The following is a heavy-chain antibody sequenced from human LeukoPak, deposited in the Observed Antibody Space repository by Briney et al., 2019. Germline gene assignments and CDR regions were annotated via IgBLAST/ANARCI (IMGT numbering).Heavy chain of an antibody. CDR2: ISSDGSST. V-gene: IGHV3-74*01. CDR1: GFTFSSYW. J-gene: IGHJ3*02. CDR3: ARDVGSYGDGDAFDI. D-gene: IGHD4-17*01. Sequence: GGSLRLSCAASGFTFSSYWMHWVRQTPGKGLVWVSRISSDGSSTSYADSVKGRFTISRDNAKNTLYLQMNSLRAEDTAVYYCARDVGSYGDGDAFDIWGQGTMVTVSS.